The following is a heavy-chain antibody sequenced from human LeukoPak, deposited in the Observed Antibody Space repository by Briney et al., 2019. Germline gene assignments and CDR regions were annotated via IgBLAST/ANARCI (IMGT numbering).Heavy chain of an antibody. CDR2: INPNSGGT. Sequence: ASVKVSCKASGHTFTGYYMHWVRQAPGQGLEWMGWINPNSGGTNYAQKFQGRVTMTRDTSISTAYMELSRLRSDDAAVYYCARSMGMYSGSYYGDYWGQGTLVTVSS. D-gene: IGHD1-26*01. V-gene: IGHV1-2*02. J-gene: IGHJ4*02. CDR3: ARSMGMYSGSYYGDY. CDR1: GHTFTGYY.